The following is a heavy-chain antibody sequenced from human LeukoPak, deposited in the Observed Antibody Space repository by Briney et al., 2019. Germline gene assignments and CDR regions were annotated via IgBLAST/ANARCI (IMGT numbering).Heavy chain of an antibody. J-gene: IGHJ3*02. CDR2: ISGSGGTT. CDR3: VKDYYYDSSGYYYGDAFDI. CDR1: GFTFSAYA. D-gene: IGHD3-22*01. V-gene: IGHV3-23*01. Sequence: GGSLRLPCAASGFTFSAYAMAWVRQAPGKGLEWVSTISGSGGTTYSADSVKGRFTISRDNSKNILYLQVNSLRAGDTAVYYCVKDYYYDSSGYYYGDAFDIWGQGTMVTVSS.